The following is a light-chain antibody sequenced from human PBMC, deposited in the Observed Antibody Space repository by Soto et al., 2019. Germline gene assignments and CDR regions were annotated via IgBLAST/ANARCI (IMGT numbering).Light chain of an antibody. CDR1: QTAALY. CDR2: AAS. J-gene: IGKJ3*01. Sequence: IQMTQSPSSLSASVGDRVTITCRASQTAALYLNWYQQRPGKAPKLLIRAASRLESGVPARFSGSGSGTDFTLTISSLQPEAVSTYYCQQSYSTPFTFGPGTKVDV. CDR3: QQSYSTPFT. V-gene: IGKV1-39*01.